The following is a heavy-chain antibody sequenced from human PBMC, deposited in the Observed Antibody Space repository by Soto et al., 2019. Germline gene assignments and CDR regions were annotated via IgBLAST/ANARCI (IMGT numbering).Heavy chain of an antibody. J-gene: IGHJ4*02. CDR2: IFPLTDIP. Sequence: QVQLVQSGTEVKKPGSSVKVSCKASGGTFRNCPINWVRQAPGQGPEWMGSIFPLTDIPDYAQNFQARLTISADKSTSTAYMELSSLTSDDTAMYFCARGPLVVLNYFESWGQGTLVTVSS. CDR3: ARGPLVVLNYFES. CDR1: GGTFRNCP. V-gene: IGHV1-69*02.